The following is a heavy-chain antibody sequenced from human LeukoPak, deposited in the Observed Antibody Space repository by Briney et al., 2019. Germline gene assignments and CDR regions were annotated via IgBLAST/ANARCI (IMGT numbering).Heavy chain of an antibody. CDR3: ARDAPDGIDY. Sequence: SETLSLTCTVSGGSISSYYWSWIRQPPGKGLEWIGYIYYSGSTNYNPSLKGRVTISVDTSKNQFSLKLSSVTAADTAVYYCARDAPDGIDYWGQGTLVTVSS. V-gene: IGHV4-59*01. CDR1: GGSISSYY. J-gene: IGHJ4*02. D-gene: IGHD1-14*01. CDR2: IYYSGST.